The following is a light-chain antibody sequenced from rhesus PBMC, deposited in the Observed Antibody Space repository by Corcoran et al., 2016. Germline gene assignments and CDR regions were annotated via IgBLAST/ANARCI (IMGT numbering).Light chain of an antibody. Sequence: DIQMTQSPSSLSASVGDRVTITCRASQGINTYLNWYQQKPGKAPKRLIYAASSLESGVPSRFRGSGSGTDFTLTISSLQPEDFATYYCLQYNSDPLTFGGGTKVEIK. CDR3: LQYNSDPLT. CDR2: AAS. V-gene: IGKV1-43*02. CDR1: QGINTY. J-gene: IGKJ4*01.